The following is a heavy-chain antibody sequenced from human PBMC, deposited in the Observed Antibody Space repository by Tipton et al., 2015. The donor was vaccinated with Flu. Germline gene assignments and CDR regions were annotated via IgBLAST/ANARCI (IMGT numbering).Heavy chain of an antibody. Sequence: TLSLTCTVSGGSISDYYWSWVRQPAGKGLEWIGRVYSTGSTNYNPSLKSRVTMSVGTSKNQFSLKLSSMTAADTAVYYCARDYSGSNWGFDYWGQGTLVTVSS. CDR2: VYSTGST. V-gene: IGHV4-4*07. D-gene: IGHD1-26*01. J-gene: IGHJ4*02. CDR1: GGSISDYY. CDR3: ARDYSGSNWGFDY.